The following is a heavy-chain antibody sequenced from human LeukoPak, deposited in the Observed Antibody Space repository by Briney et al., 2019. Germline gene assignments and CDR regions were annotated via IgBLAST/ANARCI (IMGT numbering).Heavy chain of an antibody. CDR1: GGSFSGYY. V-gene: IGHV4-34*01. Sequence: PSETLSLTCAVDGGSFSGYYWNWIRQPPGKGLEWIGEINHSGSTNYNPSLKSRVTISVATSKTQFSLKLSSVTAADTAVYYCARGRGRGVVVPAAMDFDYWGQGTLVTVSS. D-gene: IGHD2-2*01. CDR2: INHSGST. J-gene: IGHJ4*02. CDR3: ARGRGRGVVVPAAMDFDY.